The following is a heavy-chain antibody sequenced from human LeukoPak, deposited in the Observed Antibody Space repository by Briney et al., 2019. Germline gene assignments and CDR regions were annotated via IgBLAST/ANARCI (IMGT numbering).Heavy chain of an antibody. J-gene: IGHJ4*02. V-gene: IGHV3-7*03. D-gene: IGHD3-22*01. CDR2: IKQDGSEK. Sequence: GGSLRLSCAASGFTFSSYWMSWVRQAPGKGLEWVANIKQDGSEKYYVDSVKGRFTISRDNAKNSLYLQMNSLRAEDTAVYYCARGYYYDSSGYYRHREYYFDYWGQGTLVTVSS. CDR3: ARGYYYDSSGYYRHREYYFDY. CDR1: GFTFSSYW.